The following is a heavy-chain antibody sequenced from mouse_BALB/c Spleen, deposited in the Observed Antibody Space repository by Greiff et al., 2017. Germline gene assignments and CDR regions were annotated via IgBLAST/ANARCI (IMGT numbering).Heavy chain of an antibody. J-gene: IGHJ2*01. CDR2: ISSGGSYT. Sequence: EVQLVESGGDLVKPGGSLKLSCAASGFTFSSYGMSWVRQTPDKRLEWVATISSGGSYTYYPDSVKGRFTISRDNAKNTLYLQMSSLKSEDTAMYYCASSYGNYVRGFDYWGQGTTLTVSS. D-gene: IGHD2-1*01. CDR3: ASSYGNYVRGFDY. CDR1: GFTFSSYG. V-gene: IGHV5-6*01.